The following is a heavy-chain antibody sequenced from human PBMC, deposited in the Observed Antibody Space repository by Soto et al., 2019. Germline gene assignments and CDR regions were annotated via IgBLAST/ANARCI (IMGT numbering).Heavy chain of an antibody. D-gene: IGHD3-9*01. Sequence: QPGGSLRLSCADSGFTFSSYAMSWVRQAPGKGLEWVSAISGSGGSTYYADSVKGRFTISGDNSKNTLYLQMNSLRAEDTAVYYCAKDRYFDWFRARYWGQGTLVTVSS. J-gene: IGHJ4*02. CDR3: AKDRYFDWFRARY. CDR2: ISGSGGST. CDR1: GFTFSSYA. V-gene: IGHV3-23*01.